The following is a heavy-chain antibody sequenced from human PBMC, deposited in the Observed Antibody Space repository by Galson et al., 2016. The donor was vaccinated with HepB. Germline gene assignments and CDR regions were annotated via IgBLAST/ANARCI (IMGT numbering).Heavy chain of an antibody. CDR1: XGSISSGXYY. CDR2: IYYSGST. Sequence: LSLXCTVSXGSISSGXYYWXXIRQHPGKXXXWIGYIYYSGSTYYNPSLKSRVTISVDTSENQFSLKLSSVTAADTAVYYCARCRAAGGDYYYYYMDVWXKGXTVT. J-gene: IGHJ6*03. CDR3: ARCRAAGGDYYYYYMDV. V-gene: IGHV4-31*03. D-gene: IGHD6-13*01.